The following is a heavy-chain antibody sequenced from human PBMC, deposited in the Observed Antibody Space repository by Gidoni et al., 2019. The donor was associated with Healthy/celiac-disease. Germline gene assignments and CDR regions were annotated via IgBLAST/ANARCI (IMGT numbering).Heavy chain of an antibody. CDR1: GFSLSTSGVG. J-gene: IGHJ4*02. D-gene: IGHD2-15*01. Sequence: QITLKESGPTLVKPTQTLTLTCTFAGFSLSTSGVGVGWIRQPPGKALEWLALIYWDDDKRYSPSLKSRLTITKDTSKNQVVLTMTNMDPVDTATYYCAYQRGYCSGGSCYYLAPDYWGQGTLVTVSS. CDR2: IYWDDDK. CDR3: AYQRGYCSGGSCYYLAPDY. V-gene: IGHV2-5*02.